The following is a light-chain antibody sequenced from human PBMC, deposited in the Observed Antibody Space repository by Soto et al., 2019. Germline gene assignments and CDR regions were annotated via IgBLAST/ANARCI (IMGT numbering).Light chain of an antibody. J-gene: IGKJ4*01. Sequence: EIVLTQSPATLSLSPGERATLSCRDSKSVSSYLAWYQQKPGQAPRLLIYVASNRATGIPGRFSGSGSGTDFTLTISSLEPEDFAVYYCQQRSNLPLTFGGGTKVDIK. CDR3: QQRSNLPLT. CDR1: KSVSSY. CDR2: VAS. V-gene: IGKV3-11*01.